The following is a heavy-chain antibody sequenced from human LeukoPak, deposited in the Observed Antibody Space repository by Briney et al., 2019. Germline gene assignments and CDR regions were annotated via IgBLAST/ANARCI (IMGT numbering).Heavy chain of an antibody. CDR2: IYYSGST. J-gene: IGHJ6*02. CDR1: GGSISSGDYY. CDR3: ARDPVTTVVSPKGYGMDV. D-gene: IGHD4-23*01. Sequence: SQTLSLTCTVPGGSISSGDYYWSWIRQPPGKGLEWIGYIYYSGSTYYHASLKSRLIISVDTSKNQCSLRLSSVTAADTAVYYCARDPVTTVVSPKGYGMDVWGQGTTVTVSS. V-gene: IGHV4-30-4*01.